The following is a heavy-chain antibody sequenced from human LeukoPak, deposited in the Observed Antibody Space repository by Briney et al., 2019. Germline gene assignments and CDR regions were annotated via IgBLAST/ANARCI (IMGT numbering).Heavy chain of an antibody. CDR2: IYSGGTT. V-gene: IGHV3-NL1*01. D-gene: IGHD5-12*01. CDR1: GFTFSTYG. Sequence: SGGSLRLSCEASGFTFSTYGMHWVRQAPGKGLEWVSIIYSGGTTYYADSVKGRFTISRDNSKNTLYLQMNSLRAEDTAVYYCARGGYDGFDYWGQGTLVTVSS. J-gene: IGHJ4*02. CDR3: ARGGYDGFDY.